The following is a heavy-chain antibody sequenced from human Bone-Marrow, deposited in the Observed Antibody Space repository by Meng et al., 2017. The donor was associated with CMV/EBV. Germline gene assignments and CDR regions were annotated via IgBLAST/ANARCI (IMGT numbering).Heavy chain of an antibody. CDR2: FDPEDGET. Sequence: ASVKVSCKVSGYSLTGLSRHWVRQAPGKGLEWMGGFDPEDGETIYAQKFQGRVTMAVDTSTDTAYMQLSRLTSEDTAIYYCAAGYTYDYFSYWGQGALVTVSS. D-gene: IGHD5-18*01. CDR1: GYSLTGLS. CDR3: AAGYTYDYFSY. J-gene: IGHJ4*02. V-gene: IGHV1-24*01.